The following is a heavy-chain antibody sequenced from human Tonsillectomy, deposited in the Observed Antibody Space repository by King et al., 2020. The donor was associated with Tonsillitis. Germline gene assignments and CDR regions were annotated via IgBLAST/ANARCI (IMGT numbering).Heavy chain of an antibody. CDR1: GGSISSSSYY. CDR2: IYYSGST. D-gene: IGHD3-22*01. V-gene: IGHV4-39*01. CDR3: ARLYSSSWLVITMIVVEPDY. Sequence: QLQESGPGLVKPSETLSLTCTVSGGSISSSSYYWGWIRQPPGKGLEWIGSIYYSGSTYYNPSLKSRVTISVDTSKNQFSLKLSSVTAEDTAVYYCARLYSSSWLVITMIVVEPDYWGQGTLVTVSS. J-gene: IGHJ4*02.